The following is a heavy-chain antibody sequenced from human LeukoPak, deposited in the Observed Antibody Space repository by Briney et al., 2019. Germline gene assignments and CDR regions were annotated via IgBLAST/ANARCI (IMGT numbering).Heavy chain of an antibody. Sequence: SETLSLTCTVSGYSMSSGYYWGWIRQPPERGLEWIGSMYHTGSTYYNPSLKSRVTISVDTSKNQFSLKLSSVTAADTALYYCARVTTGGSYYMDVWGKGTTVTVSS. CDR3: ARVTTGGSYYMDV. J-gene: IGHJ6*03. CDR1: GYSMSSGYY. D-gene: IGHD1-1*01. CDR2: MYHTGST. V-gene: IGHV4-38-2*02.